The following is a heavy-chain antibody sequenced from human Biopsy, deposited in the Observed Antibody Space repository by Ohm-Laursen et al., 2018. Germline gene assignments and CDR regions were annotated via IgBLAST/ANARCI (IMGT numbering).Heavy chain of an antibody. CDR2: INSNTSYI. CDR1: GFTFSDYS. CDR3: ARVRLVRKIISQPGDY. Sequence: SLRLSCSASGFTFSDYSMNWVRQAPGTGLEWVSSINSNTSYIYYADSVKGRFTVSRDNAKNSLYLQMNSLRAEDTAVYYCARVRLVRKIISQPGDYWGQGTLVTVSS. J-gene: IGHJ4*02. D-gene: IGHD3-10*01. V-gene: IGHV3-21*01.